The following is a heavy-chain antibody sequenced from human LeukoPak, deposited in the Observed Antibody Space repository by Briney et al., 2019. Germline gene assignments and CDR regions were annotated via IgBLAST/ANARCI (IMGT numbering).Heavy chain of an antibody. Sequence: SETLSLTCAVYGASFSGSYWSWIRQPPGKGLEWIGEITHSGRINHNPSLKSRVTILVDTSMNQFSLKLTSVTAADTAVYYCATIYGDYSDFDSWGQGTLVTVSS. D-gene: IGHD4-17*01. CDR3: ATIYGDYSDFDS. J-gene: IGHJ4*02. CDR2: ITHSGRI. CDR1: GASFSGSY. V-gene: IGHV4-34*01.